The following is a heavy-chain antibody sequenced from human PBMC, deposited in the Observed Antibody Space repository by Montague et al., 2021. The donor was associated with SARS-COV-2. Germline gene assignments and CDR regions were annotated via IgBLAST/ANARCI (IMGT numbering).Heavy chain of an antibody. V-gene: IGHV4-61*01. CDR3: ARDPWRITIFGVVTRYGMDV. Sequence: SETLSLTCIVSGGSVSSGSYYWSWIRQPPGKGLEWIGYIYYSGSTNYXPSLKSRVTISADTSKNQFSLKLSSVTAADTAVYYCARDPWRITIFGVVTRYGMDVWGQGTTVTVSS. J-gene: IGHJ6*02. CDR1: GGSVSSGSYY. D-gene: IGHD3-3*01. CDR2: IYYSGST.